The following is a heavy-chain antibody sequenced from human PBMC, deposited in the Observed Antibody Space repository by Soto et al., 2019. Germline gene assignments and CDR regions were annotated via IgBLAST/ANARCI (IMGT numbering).Heavy chain of an antibody. CDR2: ISGSGGST. CDR1: GFTFGSYA. Sequence: GGSLRLSCAASGFTFGSYAMSCVRRAPGKGLEWVSAISGSGGSTYYAGSVKGRFTISRDNSKNTLYLQMNSLRAEDTAVYYCAKGGYSSSWFDYWGQGTLVTVYS. CDR3: AKGGYSSSWFDY. V-gene: IGHV3-23*01. D-gene: IGHD6-13*01. J-gene: IGHJ4*02.